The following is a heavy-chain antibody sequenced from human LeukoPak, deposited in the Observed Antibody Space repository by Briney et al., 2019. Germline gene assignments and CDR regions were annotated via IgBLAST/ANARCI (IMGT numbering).Heavy chain of an antibody. V-gene: IGHV3-7*01. D-gene: IGHD5-18*01. CDR2: IKDDGSEK. CDR3: ARTRGYSYGYQTPFWFDP. CDR1: GFTFSSHW. J-gene: IGHJ5*02. Sequence: GGSLRLSCAGSGFTFSSHWMNWVRQAPGKGLEWVASIKDDGSEKHYVDSVSGRFTISRDNAKNSLHLQMSSLRAEDTAVYYCARTRGYSYGYQTPFWFDPWGQGTLVTVSS.